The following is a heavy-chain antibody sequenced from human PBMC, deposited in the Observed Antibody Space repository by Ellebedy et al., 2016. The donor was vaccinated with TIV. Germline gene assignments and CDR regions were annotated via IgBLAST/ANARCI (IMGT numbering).Heavy chain of an antibody. CDR1: GYTFTNFA. J-gene: IGHJ4*01. V-gene: IGHV1-3*04. CDR2: INTDNGDT. Sequence: AASVKVSCKTSGYTFTNFAVHWVRQAPGQGLEWMGWINTDNGDTQYSQKFQGRVTFTRDTSASTAYLELSSLTSEATAVFYCAVWGGTCTSTFCYGGSFDYWGQGTLLTVSS. D-gene: IGHD2-2*01. CDR3: AVWGGTCTSTFCYGGSFDY.